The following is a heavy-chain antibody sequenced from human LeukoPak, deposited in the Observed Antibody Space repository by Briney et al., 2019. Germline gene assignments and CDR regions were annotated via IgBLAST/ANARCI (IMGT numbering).Heavy chain of an antibody. D-gene: IGHD1-1*01. Sequence: PGGSLRLSCAASGFTVSSNYMSWVRQAPGKGLEWVSVIYSGGSTYYADSVKGRFTISRDNSKNTLYLQMNSLRAEDTAVYYCAKVGRRYYYYYMDVWGKGTTVTVSS. V-gene: IGHV3-66*01. J-gene: IGHJ6*03. CDR1: GFTVSSNY. CDR2: IYSGGST. CDR3: AKVGRRYYYYYMDV.